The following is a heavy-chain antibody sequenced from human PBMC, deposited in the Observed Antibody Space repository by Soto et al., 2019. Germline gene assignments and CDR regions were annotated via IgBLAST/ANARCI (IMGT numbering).Heavy chain of an antibody. CDR1: GFTFSNYG. V-gene: IGHV3-30*18. CDR3: AKGSSSWYYPHFDY. D-gene: IGHD6-13*01. J-gene: IGHJ4*02. Sequence: PGGSLRLSYVASGFTFSNYGMHWVRQAPGKGLEWVTIISYDGSNQNYADSVKGRFTISRDNSKNTLYLQMNSLRAEDTAVYYCAKGSSSWYYPHFDYWGQGTLVTVSS. CDR2: ISYDGSNQ.